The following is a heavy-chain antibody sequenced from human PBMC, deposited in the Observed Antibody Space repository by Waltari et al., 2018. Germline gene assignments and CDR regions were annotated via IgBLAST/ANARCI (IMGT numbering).Heavy chain of an antibody. Sequence: QVQLQESGPGLVKPSETLSLTCPVSGYSISSGYYWGWIRQRPGKGLEWIGSIYHSGSTYYNPSLKSRVTISVDTSKNQFSLKLSSVTAADTAVYYCASGLSVVVVAATGAFDIWGQGTMVTVSS. CDR3: ASGLSVVVVAATGAFDI. CDR1: GYSISSGYY. J-gene: IGHJ3*02. CDR2: IYHSGST. V-gene: IGHV4-38-2*01. D-gene: IGHD2-15*01.